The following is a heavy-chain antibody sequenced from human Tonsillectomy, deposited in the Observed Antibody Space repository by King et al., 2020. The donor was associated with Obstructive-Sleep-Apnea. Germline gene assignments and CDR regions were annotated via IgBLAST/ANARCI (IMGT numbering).Heavy chain of an antibody. D-gene: IGHD3-22*01. CDR1: GGSISSYY. J-gene: IGHJ3*02. Sequence: QVQLQESGPGLVKPSETLSLTCTVSGGSISSYYWSWIRQPPGKGLEWIGYIYYSGSTNYNPSLKSRVTISVDTSKNQFSLKLSSVTAADTAVYYCARLVYYDSSGYDYDAFDIWGQGTMVTVSS. V-gene: IGHV4-59*08. CDR2: IYYSGST. CDR3: ARLVYYDSSGYDYDAFDI.